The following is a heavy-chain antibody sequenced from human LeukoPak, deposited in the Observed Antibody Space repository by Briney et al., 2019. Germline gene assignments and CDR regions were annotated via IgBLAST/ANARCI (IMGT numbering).Heavy chain of an antibody. CDR1: GVTFGSYV. CDR3: ARYCGAASCYSGFDY. Sequence: GVSLRLSCAASGVTFGSYVMSWVRQAPGKGPEWVSAISGDGGTYYADSVKGRFTISRDNSKNTLYLQMNSLGGEDTALYYCARYCGAASCYSGFDYWGQGTLVTVAS. D-gene: IGHD2-15*01. J-gene: IGHJ4*02. V-gene: IGHV3-23*01. CDR2: ISGDGGT.